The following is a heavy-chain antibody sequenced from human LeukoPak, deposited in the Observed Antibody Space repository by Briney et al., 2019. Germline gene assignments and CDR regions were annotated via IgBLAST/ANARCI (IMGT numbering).Heavy chain of an antibody. CDR2: MWYDGSDK. J-gene: IGHJ4*02. V-gene: IGHV3-33*01. CDR1: GFTFSTYG. D-gene: IGHD6-19*01. CDR3: ARTSSGWDFDY. Sequence: TGGSLRLSCAASGFTFSTYGMHWVRQAPGKGLEWVAVMWYDGSDKYFGDSVKGRFSISRDNSKNTLYLQMNSLRVEDTAMYYCARTSSGWDFDYWGQGTLVTVSS.